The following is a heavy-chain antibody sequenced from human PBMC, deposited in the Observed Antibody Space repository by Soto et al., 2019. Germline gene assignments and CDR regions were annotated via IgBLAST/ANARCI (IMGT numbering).Heavy chain of an antibody. CDR2: IFDSGTT. CDR1: GGSITSDYSC. CDR3: SSRYGGTLDF. J-gene: IGHJ4*02. V-gene: IGHV4-30-4*01. Sequence: SETLSLTCTGSGGSITSDYSCWSWIRQHPGEGLEWIGHIFDSGTTNNNPSLRSRVAISLDTSKNHFSLKLSSVTAADTAVYDCSSRYGGTLDFWGQGTLVPVSS. D-gene: IGHD4-17*01.